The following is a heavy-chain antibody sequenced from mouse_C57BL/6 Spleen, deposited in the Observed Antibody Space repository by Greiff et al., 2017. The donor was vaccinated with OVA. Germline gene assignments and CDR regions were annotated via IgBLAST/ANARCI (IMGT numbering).Heavy chain of an antibody. CDR2: IWSGGST. CDR3: ATYGNFAMDY. Sequence: VQGVESGPGLVQPSQSLSITCTVSGFSLTSYGVHWVRQSPGKGLEWLGVIWSGGSTDYNAAFISRLSISKDNSKSQVFFKMNSLQADDTAIYYCATYGNFAMDYWGQGPSVTVSS. V-gene: IGHV2-2*01. CDR1: GFSLTSYG. D-gene: IGHD2-1*01. J-gene: IGHJ4*01.